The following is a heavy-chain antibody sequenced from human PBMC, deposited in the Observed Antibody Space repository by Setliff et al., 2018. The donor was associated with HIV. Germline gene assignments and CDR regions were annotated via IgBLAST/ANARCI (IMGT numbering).Heavy chain of an antibody. V-gene: IGHV4-34*01. J-gene: IGHJ5*02. CDR3: ARGFTIFGVGFSADPTGNWFDP. Sequence: SETLSLTCAVYGGSFSGFYWGWIRQAPGKGLEWIGEINHSGKTNYNPSLKSRITLSVDTSENQFALKLASVTAADTAVYYCARGFTIFGVGFSADPTGNWFDPWGQGTLVTVSS. D-gene: IGHD3-3*01. CDR1: GGSFSGFY. CDR2: INHSGKT.